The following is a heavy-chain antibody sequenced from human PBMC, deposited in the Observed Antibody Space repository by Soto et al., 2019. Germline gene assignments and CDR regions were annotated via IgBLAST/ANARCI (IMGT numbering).Heavy chain of an antibody. Sequence: VASVKVSCKVSGYTLTELSMHWVRQAPGKGLEWMGGFDPEDGETIYAQKFQGRVTMTEDTSTDTAYMELSSLRSEDTAVYYCATVLLGVTVPLYYFDYWGQGTLVTVSS. J-gene: IGHJ4*02. CDR2: FDPEDGET. V-gene: IGHV1-24*01. CDR1: GYTLTELS. D-gene: IGHD2-21*02. CDR3: ATVLLGVTVPLYYFDY.